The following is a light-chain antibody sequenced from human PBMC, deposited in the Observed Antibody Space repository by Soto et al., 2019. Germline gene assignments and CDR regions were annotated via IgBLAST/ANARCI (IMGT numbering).Light chain of an antibody. V-gene: IGLV2-14*01. CDR3: SSYTNINTRACV. CDR1: SGDIGSYNR. J-gene: IGLJ1*01. CDR2: EVT. Sequence: QSVLTQPASVSVSPGQSITISCTGTSGDIGSYNRVSWYQQHPDKAPKLIIYEVTDRPSGASNRFSGSKSGNTASLTISGLQAEDEAEYYCSSYTNINTRACVFGTGTKVTVL.